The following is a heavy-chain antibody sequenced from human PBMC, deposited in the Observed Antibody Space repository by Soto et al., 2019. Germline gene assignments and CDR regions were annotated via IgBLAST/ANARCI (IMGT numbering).Heavy chain of an antibody. V-gene: IGHV3-33*01. Sequence: PGGSLRLSCAASGFTFSSYGMHWVRQAPGKGLEWVAVIWYDGSNKYYADSVKGRFTISRDNSKNTLYLQMNSLRAEDTAVYYCARDRGPYYDFWSGYYLPYYYYGMDVWGQGTTVTASS. J-gene: IGHJ6*02. CDR3: ARDRGPYYDFWSGYYLPYYYYGMDV. CDR1: GFTFSSYG. CDR2: IWYDGSNK. D-gene: IGHD3-3*01.